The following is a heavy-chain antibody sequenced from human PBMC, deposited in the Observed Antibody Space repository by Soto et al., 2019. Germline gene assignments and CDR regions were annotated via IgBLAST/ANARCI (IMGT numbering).Heavy chain of an antibody. D-gene: IGHD6-19*01. CDR2: ISAYNGNT. CDR3: ARGIRWYSSGWCGNDAFDI. CDR1: GYTFTSCG. J-gene: IGHJ3*02. Sequence: GASVKVSCEASGYTFTSCGISWVRQATGQGLEWMGWISAYNGNTNYAQKLQGRVTMTTDTSTSTAYMELRSLRSDDTAVYYCARGIRWYSSGWCGNDAFDIWGQGTMVTVSS. V-gene: IGHV1-18*01.